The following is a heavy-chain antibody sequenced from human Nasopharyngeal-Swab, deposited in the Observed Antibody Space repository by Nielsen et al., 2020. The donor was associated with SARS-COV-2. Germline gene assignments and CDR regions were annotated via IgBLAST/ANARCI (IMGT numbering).Heavy chain of an antibody. J-gene: IGHJ3*01. V-gene: IGHV3-33*01. CDR3: ARGSSVHAFDV. CDR2: IWYDGSNK. CDR1: GFSFSTYG. D-gene: IGHD3-10*01. Sequence: GESLKISCAASGFSFSTYGMHWVRHSPVKGLEWLTNIWYDGSNKNYADSLKGRFTVSRDNSKNTLFLEMDSLRAEDTAVYYCARGSSVHAFDVWGQGTEVTVSS.